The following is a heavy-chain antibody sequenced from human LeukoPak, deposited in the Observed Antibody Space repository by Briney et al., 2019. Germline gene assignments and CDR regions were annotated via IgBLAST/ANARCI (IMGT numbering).Heavy chain of an antibody. J-gene: IGHJ4*02. V-gene: IGHV4-31*03. CDR2: IYCSGST. D-gene: IGHD4-17*01. Sequence: KPSETLSLTCTVSGGSISSGGYYWSWIRQHPGKGLEWIGYIYCSGSTYYNPSLKSRVTISVDTTKNQFSLKLSSVTAADTAVYYCARVGTVTKVFDYWGQGTLVTVSS. CDR1: GGSISSGGYY. CDR3: ARVGTVTKVFDY.